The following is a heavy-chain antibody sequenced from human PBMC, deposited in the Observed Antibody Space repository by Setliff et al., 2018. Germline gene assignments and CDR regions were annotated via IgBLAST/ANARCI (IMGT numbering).Heavy chain of an antibody. CDR3: LRIRLVPHGHS. Sequence: SETLSLTCAVSGAAISTYYWSWLRQPPGKGLEWIGYVSYGGSTKYNPSLESRVTISLDAPKNHFSLRLSSVTAADTAVYYCLRIRLVPHGHSWGQGTLVTVSS. J-gene: IGHJ4*02. CDR2: VSYGGST. V-gene: IGHV4-59*08. D-gene: IGHD2-15*01. CDR1: GAAISTYY.